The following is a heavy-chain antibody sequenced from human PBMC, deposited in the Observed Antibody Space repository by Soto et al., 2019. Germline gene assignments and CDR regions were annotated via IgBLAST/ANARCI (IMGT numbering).Heavy chain of an antibody. CDR1: GYTFTSYG. Sequence: QVQLVQSGAEVKKPGASVKVSRKASGYTFTSYGISWVRQAPGQGLEWMGWISAYNGNTNYAQKLQGRVTMTTDTSTSTAYMELRSLGSDDTAVYYCARDREEYYYDSSCYPNWFDPWGEGTLVSVSS. CDR3: ARDREEYYYDSSCYPNWFDP. D-gene: IGHD3-22*01. CDR2: ISAYNGNT. J-gene: IGHJ5*02. V-gene: IGHV1-18*01.